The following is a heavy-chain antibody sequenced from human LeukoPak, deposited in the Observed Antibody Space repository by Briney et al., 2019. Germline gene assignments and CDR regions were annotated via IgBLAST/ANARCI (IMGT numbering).Heavy chain of an antibody. CDR1: GGSISSNSYY. CDR3: ARTVVNYFDY. J-gene: IGHJ4*02. V-gene: IGHV4-39*01. CDR2: IYYSGST. Sequence: SETLSLACTVSGGSISSNSYYWGWIRQPPGKGLEWIGSIYYSGSTYYNPSLKSRVTMSVDTSKNQFSLKQSSVTAADTAVYYCARTVVNYFDYWGQGTLVTVSS.